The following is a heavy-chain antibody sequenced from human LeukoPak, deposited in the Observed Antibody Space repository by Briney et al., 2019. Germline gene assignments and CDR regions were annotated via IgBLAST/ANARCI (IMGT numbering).Heavy chain of an antibody. Sequence: GGSLRLSCAASGFTFTNASMTWVRQAPGKGLEWVSRIKSTTDGGTTDYAAPVKGRFTISRDDSKNTMSLQMNSLKSEDTAVYYCTYAAFDYWGQGPLVSVSS. V-gene: IGHV3-15*01. CDR2: IKSTTDGGTT. CDR3: TYAAFDY. CDR1: GFTFTNAS. D-gene: IGHD6-25*01. J-gene: IGHJ4*02.